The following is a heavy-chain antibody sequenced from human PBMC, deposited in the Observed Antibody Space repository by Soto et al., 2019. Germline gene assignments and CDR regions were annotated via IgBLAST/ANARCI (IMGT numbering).Heavy chain of an antibody. J-gene: IGHJ4*02. CDR2: RYYSEST. V-gene: IGHV4-31*03. CDR1: GGSITTGGYY. CDR3: ARTKCSGGSCYSRSLDY. D-gene: IGHD2-15*01. Sequence: PSETLSLTCTVSGGSITTGGYYWSWIRQLPGKGLEWIGHRYYSESTYYNPSLKSRVSISLDTSKNQFSLKLSFVTAADTAMYYCARTKCSGGSCYSRSLDYWGQGTPVTAPQ.